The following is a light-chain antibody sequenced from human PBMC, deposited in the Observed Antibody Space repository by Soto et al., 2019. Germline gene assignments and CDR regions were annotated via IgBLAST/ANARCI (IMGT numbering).Light chain of an antibody. CDR1: QSFSRSF. CDR3: QQYATSPFS. J-gene: IGKJ5*01. V-gene: IGKV3-20*01. CDR2: GAS. Sequence: VLTQSPGTLSLSPGERATLSCRASQSFSRSFLAWYQQKPGQAPRLLLYGASSRATGIPDRFSGSGSGTDFTLSITSLEPEDFAVSFCQQYATSPFSFGQGTLLEIK.